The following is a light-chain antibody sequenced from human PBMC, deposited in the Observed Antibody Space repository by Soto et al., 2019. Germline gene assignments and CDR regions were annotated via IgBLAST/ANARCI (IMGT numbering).Light chain of an antibody. CDR2: DNN. Sequence: QSALTQPPSVSAAPGQKVTISCSGSFSNIGKNYVSWYQRLPGTAPKLLIYDNNERSSGIPDRFSGSKSGTSATLGIAGLQTGDEADYYCGTWDTSLSAVVFGGGTKLTVL. V-gene: IGLV1-51*01. J-gene: IGLJ2*01. CDR3: GTWDTSLSAVV. CDR1: FSNIGKNY.